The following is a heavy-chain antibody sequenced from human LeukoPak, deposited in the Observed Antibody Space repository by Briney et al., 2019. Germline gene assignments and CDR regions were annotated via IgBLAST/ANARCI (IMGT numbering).Heavy chain of an antibody. J-gene: IGHJ4*02. V-gene: IGHV1-2*02. D-gene: IGHD3-9*01. Sequence: ASVKVSCKASGYTVIGYYMHWGRQAPGQGLEWMGWINPNSGGTSYAQKFQGRVSMTRDTSISTAYMELSRLRSDDTAVYYCAYGFDWLVYWGQGTLVTVSS. CDR3: AYGFDWLVY. CDR1: GYTVIGYY. CDR2: INPNSGGT.